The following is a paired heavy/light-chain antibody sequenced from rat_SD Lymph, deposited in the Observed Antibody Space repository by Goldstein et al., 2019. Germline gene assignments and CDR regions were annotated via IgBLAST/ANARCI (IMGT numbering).Heavy chain of an antibody. D-gene: IGHD4-2*01. CDR2: ISSSSSYI. CDR3: ARHRGWRSGYFDF. CDR1: GFTFSNYG. V-gene: IGHV5-34*01. J-gene: IGHJ1*01. Sequence: EVQLVESGGGLVQPGRSLKLSCLASGFTFSNYGMNWIRQAPGKGLEWVASISSSSSYIYYADTVKGRFTISRDNAKNTLYLQMTSLRSEDTALYYCARHRGWRSGYFDFWGPGTMVTVSS.
Light chain of an antibody. Sequence: DIQMTQSPSSMSASLGDTVTINCLASQDIGNYLSWYQQKPGKSPKLMIYGATNLEDGVPSRFSGSRSGSDYSLTINSLGYDDEGIYHCHQYYEYPNTFGAGTKLELK. V-gene: IGKV14S8*01. CDR2: GAT. J-gene: IGKJ2-1*01. CDR3: HQYYEYPNT. CDR1: QDIGNY.